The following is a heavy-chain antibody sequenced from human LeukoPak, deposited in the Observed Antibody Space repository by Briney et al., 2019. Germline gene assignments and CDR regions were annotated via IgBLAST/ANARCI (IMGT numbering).Heavy chain of an antibody. CDR1: GGSFSGYY. J-gene: IGHJ4*02. D-gene: IGHD3-22*01. CDR2: INHSGST. V-gene: IGHV4-34*01. CDR3: ASRLLRYPDY. Sequence: PSETLSLTCAVYGGSFSGYYWSWIRQPPGKGLEWIEEINHSGSTNYNPSLKSRVTISVDTSKNQFSLKLSSVTAADTAVYYCASRLLRYPDYWGQGTLVTVSS.